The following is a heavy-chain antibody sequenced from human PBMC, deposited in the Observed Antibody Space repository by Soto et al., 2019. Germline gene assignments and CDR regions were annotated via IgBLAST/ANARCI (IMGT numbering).Heavy chain of an antibody. CDR2: IYPGDSDT. J-gene: IGHJ4*02. D-gene: IGHD2-2*02. CDR3: ARRSLLLGYCRSTSCYTLFDY. V-gene: IGHV5-51*01. CDR1: GYSFTSYW. Sequence: PGESLKISCKGSGYSFTSYWIGWVRQMPGKGLEWMGTIYPGDSDTRYSPSFQGQVTISADKSISTAYLQWSSLKASDTAMYYCARRSLLLGYCRSTSCYTLFDYWGQGTLVTVSS.